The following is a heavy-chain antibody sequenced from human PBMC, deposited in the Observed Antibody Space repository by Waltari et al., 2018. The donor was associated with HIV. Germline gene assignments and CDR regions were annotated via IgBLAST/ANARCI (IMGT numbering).Heavy chain of an antibody. Sequence: QVQLVQSGAEVKKPGASVKVSCKASGYTFINNDINWVRQATGQGLVWMGWMSPKSGNAGYSPNFQGRVTMTSNTSSTTAYMELTDLRSADTVVYFCARGRGRYDFLSGYSSPGDAFDIWGQGTVVIVSS. CDR3: ARGRGRYDFLSGYSSPGDAFDI. V-gene: IGHV1-8*01. J-gene: IGHJ3*02. CDR1: GYTFINND. D-gene: IGHD3-3*01. CDR2: MSPKSGNA.